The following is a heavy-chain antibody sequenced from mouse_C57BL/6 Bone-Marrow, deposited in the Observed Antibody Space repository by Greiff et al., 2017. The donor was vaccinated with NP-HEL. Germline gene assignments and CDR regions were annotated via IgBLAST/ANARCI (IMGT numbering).Heavy chain of an antibody. CDR3: ARGPSDEGRSYEGDY. CDR1: GYTFTSYW. V-gene: IGHV1-69*01. J-gene: IGHJ4*01. CDR2: IDPSDSYT. D-gene: IGHD1-1*01. Sequence: QVQLQQPGAELVMPGASVKLSCKASGYTFTSYWMHWVKQRPGQGLEWIGEIDPSDSYTNYNQKFKGKSTLTVDKSSSTAYMQLSSLTSEDSAVDDGARGPSDEGRSYEGDYWGQGTSVTVSS.